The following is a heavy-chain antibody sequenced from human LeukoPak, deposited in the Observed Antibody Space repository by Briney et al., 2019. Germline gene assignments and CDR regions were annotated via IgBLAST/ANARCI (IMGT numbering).Heavy chain of an antibody. V-gene: IGHV1-3*01. Sequence: VASVKVSCKASGYTFTSYAMHWVRQAPGQRLEWMGWINAGNGNTKYSQKFQGRVTITRDTSASTAYMELNSLRSEDTAVYYCARQQGIQYLNFDYWGQGALITVSS. CDR2: INAGNGNT. J-gene: IGHJ4*02. CDR3: ARQQGIQYLNFDY. CDR1: GYTFTSYA. D-gene: IGHD5-24*01.